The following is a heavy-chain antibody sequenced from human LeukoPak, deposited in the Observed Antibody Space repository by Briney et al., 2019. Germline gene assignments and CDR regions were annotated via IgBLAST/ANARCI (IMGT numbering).Heavy chain of an antibody. J-gene: IGHJ4*02. D-gene: IGHD6-19*01. V-gene: IGHV3-23*01. CDR2: ISGNAAAT. CDR1: GFTFSSYA. CDR3: AKDGDYNNGWYFFDF. Sequence: GGSLRLSCAASGFTFSSYAMSWVRQAPGKGLEWVSTISGNAAATYYTDSVKGSFTISRDSCRNTAYLQMNTLRAEDTAVYYCAKDGDYNNGWYFFDFWGQGTLVTVSS.